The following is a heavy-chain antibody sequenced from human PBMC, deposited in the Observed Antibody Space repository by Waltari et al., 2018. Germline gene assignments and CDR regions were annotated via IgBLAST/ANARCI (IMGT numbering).Heavy chain of an antibody. D-gene: IGHD3-22*01. Sequence: QVQLVQSGAEVKKPGASVKVSCKASGYTFTSYDINWVRQATGQGLEWMGWMNPNSGNTGYAQKFQGRVTMTRNTSISTAYMELSSLRSEDTAVYYCARPKTNYYYDSSGYYLDAFDIWGQGTMVTVSS. J-gene: IGHJ3*02. CDR3: ARPKTNYYYDSSGYYLDAFDI. CDR2: MNPNSGNT. CDR1: GYTFTSYD. V-gene: IGHV1-8*01.